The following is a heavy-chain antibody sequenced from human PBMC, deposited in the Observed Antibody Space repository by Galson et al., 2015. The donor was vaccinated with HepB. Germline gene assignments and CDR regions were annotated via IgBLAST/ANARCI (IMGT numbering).Heavy chain of an antibody. Sequence: SVKVSCKVSGYTFTSYGISWVRQAPGQGLEWMGWISAYNGNTNYAQKLQGRVTMTTDTSTSTAYMELRSLRSDDTAVYYCARERGRGRYYGSGSYYPTYGMDVWGQGTTVTVSS. CDR3: ARERGRGRYYGSGSYYPTYGMDV. D-gene: IGHD3-10*01. CDR1: GYTFTSYG. V-gene: IGHV1-18*01. J-gene: IGHJ6*02. CDR2: ISAYNGNT.